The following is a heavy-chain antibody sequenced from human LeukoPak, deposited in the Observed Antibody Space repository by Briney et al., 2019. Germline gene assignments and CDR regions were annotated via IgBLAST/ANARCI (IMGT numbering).Heavy chain of an antibody. Sequence: GGSLRLSCAASGFTFSSYWMSWVRQAPGKGLEWVANIKQDGSEKYYVDSVKGRFTISRDNAENSLFLQMNSLRAEETAVYYCARGEYYYDGGYWGRGTLVTVSS. J-gene: IGHJ4*02. CDR2: IKQDGSEK. CDR1: GFTFSSYW. CDR3: ARGEYYYDGGY. V-gene: IGHV3-7*04. D-gene: IGHD3-22*01.